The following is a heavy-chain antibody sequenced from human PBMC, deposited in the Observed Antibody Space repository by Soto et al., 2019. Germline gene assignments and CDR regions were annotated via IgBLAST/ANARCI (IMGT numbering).Heavy chain of an antibody. CDR2: IYYSGST. V-gene: IGHV4-61*01. Sequence: SETLSLTCTVSGVSVSSGSYYWSWIRQPPGKGLEWIGYIYYSGSTNYNPSLKSRVTISVDTSKNQFSLKLSSVTAADTAVYYCARLNWNDDTDNWFDPWGQGTLVTVSS. CDR3: ARLNWNDDTDNWFDP. D-gene: IGHD1-1*01. J-gene: IGHJ5*02. CDR1: GVSVSSGSYY.